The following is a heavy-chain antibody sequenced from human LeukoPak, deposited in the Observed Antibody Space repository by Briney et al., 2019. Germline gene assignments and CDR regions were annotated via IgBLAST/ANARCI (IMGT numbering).Heavy chain of an antibody. Sequence: GESLKISCKGSGFSFTNYWIGWVGQMPGKGLEWMGTIYPVDFDTRYSPSFQGQATISADKSISTAYLQWSSLKASDTAMYYCARGYCSGDPCYLDYWGQGTLVTVSS. V-gene: IGHV5-51*01. D-gene: IGHD2-15*01. CDR1: GFSFTNYW. J-gene: IGHJ4*02. CDR3: ARGYCSGDPCYLDY. CDR2: IYPVDFDT.